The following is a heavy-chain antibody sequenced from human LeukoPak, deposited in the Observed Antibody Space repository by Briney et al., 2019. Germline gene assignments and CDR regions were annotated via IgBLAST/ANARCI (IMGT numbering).Heavy chain of an antibody. Sequence: SQTLSLTCTVSGGSISSGGYYWSWIRQPPGKGLEWIGFIYHSGGTYYNPSLKSRVTISVDRSKNQFSLKLSSVTAADTAVYYCARNYDSSGLYAFDIWGQGTMVTVSS. CDR1: GGSISSGGYY. J-gene: IGHJ3*02. V-gene: IGHV4-30-2*01. CDR2: IYHSGGT. CDR3: ARNYDSSGLYAFDI. D-gene: IGHD3-22*01.